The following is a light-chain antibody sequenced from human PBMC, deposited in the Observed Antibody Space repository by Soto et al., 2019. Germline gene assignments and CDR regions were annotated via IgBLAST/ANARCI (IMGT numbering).Light chain of an antibody. CDR1: NGDVGSYDL. Sequence: QSALAHPASVSWSPGHSITISCTGTNGDVGSYDLVSWYQRYPGEAPKLIIYEVNKRPSGISNRFSGSKSGNTASLTISGLQAEEEAEYDCCSYAGSNSLIFGGGTQLTVL. J-gene: IGLJ2*01. CDR3: CSYAGSNSLI. CDR2: EVN. V-gene: IGLV2-23*02.